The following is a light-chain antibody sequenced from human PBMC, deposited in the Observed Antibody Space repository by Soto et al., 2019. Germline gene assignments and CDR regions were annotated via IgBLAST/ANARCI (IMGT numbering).Light chain of an antibody. J-gene: IGKJ3*01. CDR2: GAS. CDR3: QQSYSALFT. Sequence: DIQMTQSPSSLSASVGDRVTITCRTSQSISSYLNWYQQKPGKAPKLLIYGASSLQGGVPSRFSGSGSGTDFTLTISSLQPEDFATYYCQQSYSALFTFGPGTKVDI. V-gene: IGKV1-39*01. CDR1: QSISSY.